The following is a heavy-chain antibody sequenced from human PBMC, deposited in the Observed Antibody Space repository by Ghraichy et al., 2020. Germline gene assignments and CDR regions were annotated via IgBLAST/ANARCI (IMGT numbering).Heavy chain of an antibody. CDR1: GGSFSGYY. V-gene: IGHV4-34*01. J-gene: IGHJ4*02. D-gene: IGHD3-9*01. CDR3: ARSRYFDWQPRAQPFDY. Sequence: SETLSLTCAVYGGSFSGYYWSWIRQPPGKGLEWIGEINHSGSTNYNPSLKSRVTISVDTSKNQFSLKLSSVTAADTAVYYCARSRYFDWQPRAQPFDYWGQGTLVTVSS. CDR2: INHSGST.